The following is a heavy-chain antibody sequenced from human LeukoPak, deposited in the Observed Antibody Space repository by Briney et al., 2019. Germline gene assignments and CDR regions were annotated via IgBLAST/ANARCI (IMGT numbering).Heavy chain of an antibody. V-gene: IGHV1-46*01. CDR2: INPSGGST. Sequence: ASVKVSCKASGYTFTSYYMHWVRQAPGQGLEWMGIINPSGGSTSYAQKFQGRVTMTRGTSTSTVYMELSSLRSEDTAVYYCARDQSPYYYGSGSQILWGQGTLVTVSS. J-gene: IGHJ4*02. D-gene: IGHD3-10*01. CDR1: GYTFTSYY. CDR3: ARDQSPYYYGSGSQIL.